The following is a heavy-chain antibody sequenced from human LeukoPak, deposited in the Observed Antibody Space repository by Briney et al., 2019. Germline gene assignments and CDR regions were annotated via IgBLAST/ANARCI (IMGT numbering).Heavy chain of an antibody. CDR3: AREYYYDSSGRLDI. D-gene: IGHD3-22*01. Sequence: GGSLRLSCAASGFSFSSFSMNWVRQAPGKGLEWVSYISGGSSFTYYVDSVKGRFTISRDNAKNSLYLQMNSLRAEDTAVYYCAREYYYDSSGRLDIWGQGTMVTVSS. V-gene: IGHV3-21*01. J-gene: IGHJ3*02. CDR1: GFSFSSFS. CDR2: ISGGSSFT.